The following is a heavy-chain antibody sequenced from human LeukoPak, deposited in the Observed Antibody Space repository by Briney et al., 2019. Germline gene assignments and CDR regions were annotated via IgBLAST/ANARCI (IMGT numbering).Heavy chain of an antibody. V-gene: IGHV3-30*02. CDR3: ARGVASIAAAGTRGYFDY. Sequence: PGRSLRLSCTASGFTFSSYGMHWVRQAPGKGLEWVAFIRYDGSNKYYADSVKGRFTISRDNSKNTLYLQMNSLRAEDTAVYYCARGVASIAAAGTRGYFDYWGQGTLVTVSS. CDR2: IRYDGSNK. CDR1: GFTFSSYG. D-gene: IGHD6-13*01. J-gene: IGHJ4*02.